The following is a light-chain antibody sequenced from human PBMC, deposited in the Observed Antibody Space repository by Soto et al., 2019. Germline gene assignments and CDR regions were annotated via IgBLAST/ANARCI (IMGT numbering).Light chain of an antibody. CDR2: DAS. V-gene: IGKV3-11*01. CDR3: QQRSNWPPIT. CDR1: QSVSSTY. J-gene: IGKJ5*01. Sequence: EIVLTQSPGTLSLSPGERATLSCRAIQSVSSTYLAWYQQQPGQAPRLLIYDASNRATGIPARFSGSGSGTDFTLTISSLEPEDFAVYYCQQRSNWPPITFGQGTRLEI.